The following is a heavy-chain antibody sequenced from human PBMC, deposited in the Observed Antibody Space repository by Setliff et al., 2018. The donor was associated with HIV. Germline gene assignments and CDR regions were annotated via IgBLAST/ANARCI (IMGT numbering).Heavy chain of an antibody. Sequence: SETLSLTCTVSGGSISSHYWSWIRQPPGKGLEWIGNIYYTGSTNYNPSLKSRVTISVDTSKNQFSLKLSSVTAADTAVYYCARGTLYYDYVWGTPFPFDYWGQGTLVTVSS. CDR1: GGSISSHY. CDR3: ARGTLYYDYVWGTPFPFDY. CDR2: IYYTGST. J-gene: IGHJ4*02. V-gene: IGHV4-59*11. D-gene: IGHD3-16*01.